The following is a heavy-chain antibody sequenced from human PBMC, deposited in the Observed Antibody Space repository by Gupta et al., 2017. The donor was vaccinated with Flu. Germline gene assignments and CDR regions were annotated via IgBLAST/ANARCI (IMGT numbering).Heavy chain of an antibody. CDR3: VKESGTTSYGGMAV. J-gene: IGHJ6*02. CDR1: SKA. CDR2: ISGTGGST. D-gene: IGHD2-2*01. V-gene: IGHV3-23*01. Sequence: SKARAWVRQAPGKGLEWVSSISGTGGSTYHADAVKGRFTISRDNSKNTLYLQMNSLRAEDTAVYYCVKESGTTSYGGMAVWGQGTTVTVSS.